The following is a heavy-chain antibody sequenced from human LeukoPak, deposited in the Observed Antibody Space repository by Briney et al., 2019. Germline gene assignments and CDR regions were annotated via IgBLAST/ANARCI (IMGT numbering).Heavy chain of an antibody. V-gene: IGHV3-21*01. Sequence: GGSLRLSCAASGFTFSSYWMHWVRQAPGKGLEWVSSITSSSSYIYYADSVKGRFTISRDNAKNSLYLQMNSLRAEDTAVYYCARDPYSGGYGDYYYYYMDLWGQGTTVTISS. J-gene: IGHJ6*03. CDR2: ITSSSSYI. D-gene: IGHD1-26*01. CDR3: ARDPYSGGYGDYYYYYMDL. CDR1: GFTFSSYW.